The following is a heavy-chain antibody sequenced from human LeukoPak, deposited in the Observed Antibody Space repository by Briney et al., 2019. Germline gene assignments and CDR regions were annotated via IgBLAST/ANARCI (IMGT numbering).Heavy chain of an antibody. CDR2: IVSDGSGT. CDR3: ARAAYNSSPDY. V-gene: IGHV3-74*01. CDR1: GFTFSHYW. D-gene: IGHD6-6*01. J-gene: IGHJ4*02. Sequence: GGSLRLSCAASGFTFSHYWMVWVRQTPEQGLVWVSHIVSDGSGTSYADSVKGRFTMSRDNAKDTLYLQMDSLRTEDTAVYYCARAAYNSSPDYWGQGTLVTVSS.